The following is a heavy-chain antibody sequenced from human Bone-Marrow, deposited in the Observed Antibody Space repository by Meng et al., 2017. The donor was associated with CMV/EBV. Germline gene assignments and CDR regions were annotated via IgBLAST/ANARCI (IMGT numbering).Heavy chain of an antibody. J-gene: IGHJ4*02. CDR3: AKDMSRSSSSWYY. Sequence: AASGFTFSTYALTWVRQAPGKGLEWVSSISGSGAYPSYEDSVKGRFTISRDNSNDTVFLQMNSLRAEDTAVYYCAKDMSRSSSSWYYWGQGTLVTVSS. V-gene: IGHV3-23*01. CDR1: GFTFSTYA. CDR2: ISGSGAYP. D-gene: IGHD6-13*01.